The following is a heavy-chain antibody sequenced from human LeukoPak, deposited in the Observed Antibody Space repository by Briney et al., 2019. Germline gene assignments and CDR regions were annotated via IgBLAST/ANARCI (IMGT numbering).Heavy chain of an antibody. CDR1: GFTFSTYS. V-gene: IGHV3-21*01. CDR3: ARDGWQQQLVRYYYYYMDV. CDR2: IDSSSSYI. Sequence: GGSLRLSCAASGFTFSTYSMTWVRQAPGQGLEWVAAIDSSSSYIYYADSVKGRFTISRGNAKNSLYLQMNSLRAEDTAVYYCARDGWQQQLVRYYYYYMDVWGKGTTVTVSS. D-gene: IGHD6-13*01. J-gene: IGHJ6*03.